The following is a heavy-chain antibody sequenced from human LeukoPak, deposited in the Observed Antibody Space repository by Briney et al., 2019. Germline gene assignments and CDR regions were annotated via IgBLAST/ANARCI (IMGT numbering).Heavy chain of an antibody. CDR2: MNPNSGNT. CDR1: GYTFTSYD. Sequence: ASVKVSCKASGYTFTSYDINWVRQATGQGLEWMGWMNPNSGNTGYAQKFQGRVTITRNTSISTAYMELSGLRSEDTAVYYCARAYSYGFGSLEWFDPWGQGTLVTVSS. J-gene: IGHJ5*02. CDR3: ARAYSYGFGSLEWFDP. D-gene: IGHD5-18*01. V-gene: IGHV1-8*03.